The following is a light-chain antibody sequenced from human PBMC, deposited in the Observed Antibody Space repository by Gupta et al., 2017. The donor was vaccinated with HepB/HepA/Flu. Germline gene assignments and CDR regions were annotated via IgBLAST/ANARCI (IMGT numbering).Light chain of an antibody. Sequence: SALTQPAFVSCSPGQSIPICCTGPDSDIGIYNLVSWYLHHPRKAPKVTIYQVNKRPSGVSNRVSGSKSGNAAYLTISGLQAEDEDDDYCCSYAGGSAFVMFGGGTRVTVL. CDR3: CSYAGGSAFVM. J-gene: IGLJ3*02. CDR2: QVN. V-gene: IGLV2-23*02. CDR1: DSDIGIYNL.